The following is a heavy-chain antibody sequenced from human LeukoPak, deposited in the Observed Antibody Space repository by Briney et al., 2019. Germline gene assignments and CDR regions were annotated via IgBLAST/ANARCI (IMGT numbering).Heavy chain of an antibody. V-gene: IGHV1-2*02. J-gene: IGHJ6*03. CDR3: ARETKYYDFWSGPYYYYMDV. CDR2: INPNSGGT. CDR1: GYTFASYD. D-gene: IGHD3-3*01. Sequence: GASVKVSCKASGYTFASYDINWVRQATGQGLEWMGWINPNSGGTNYAQKFLGRVTMTRDTSISTAYMELSRLRSDDTAVYYCARETKYYDFWSGPYYYYMDVWGKGTTVTVSS.